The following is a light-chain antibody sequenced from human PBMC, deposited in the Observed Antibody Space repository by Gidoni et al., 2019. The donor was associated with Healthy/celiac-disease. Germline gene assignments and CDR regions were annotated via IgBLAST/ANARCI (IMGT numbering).Light chain of an antibody. CDR1: QSISSY. J-gene: IGKJ1*01. Sequence: DIQMTQSPSSLSASVGDRVTITCRASQSISSYLNWYQQKPVNAPKLLIYAASSLQSGVPSRFSGSGSGTDFTLTISSLLPEDFATYYCHQSYSTPTFGQGTKVEIK. V-gene: IGKV1-39*01. CDR2: AAS. CDR3: HQSYSTPT.